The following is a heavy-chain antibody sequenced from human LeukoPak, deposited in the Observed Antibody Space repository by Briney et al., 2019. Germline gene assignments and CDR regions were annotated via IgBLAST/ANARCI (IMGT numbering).Heavy chain of an antibody. Sequence: SETLSLTCTVSGGSISSSSYYWGWIRQPPGKGLEWIGSIYYSGSTYYNPSLKSRVTISVDTSKNRFSLKLSSVTAADTAVYYCARDTVLRYLNWFDPWGQGTLVTVSS. CDR2: IYYSGST. CDR3: ARDTVLRYLNWFDP. J-gene: IGHJ5*02. CDR1: GGSISSSSYY. D-gene: IGHD3-9*01. V-gene: IGHV4-39*07.